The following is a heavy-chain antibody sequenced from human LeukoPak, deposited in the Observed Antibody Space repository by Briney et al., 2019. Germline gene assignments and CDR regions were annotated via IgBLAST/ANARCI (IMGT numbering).Heavy chain of an antibody. V-gene: IGHV4-4*07. J-gene: IGHJ5*02. Sequence: SETLSLTCTVSGGSISSYYWSWIRQPAGKGLEWIGRIYTSGSTNYNPSLKSRVTISVDTSKNQFSLKLSSVTAADTAVYYCARHRYYYGSGSWFDPWGQGTLVTVSS. CDR2: IYTSGST. CDR3: ARHRYYYGSGSWFDP. CDR1: GGSISSYY. D-gene: IGHD3-10*01.